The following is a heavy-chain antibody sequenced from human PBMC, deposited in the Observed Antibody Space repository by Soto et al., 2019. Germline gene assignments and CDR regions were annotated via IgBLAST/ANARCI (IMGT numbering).Heavy chain of an antibody. CDR2: ISGSGGST. Sequence: GALRLSCAASGFTFSIYAMSWVRQAPGKGLEWVSAISGSGGSTYYADSVKGRFTISRDNSKNTLYLQMNSLRAEDTAVYYCAKERDYDILTGLTDYWGQGTLVTVSS. CDR1: GFTFSIYA. V-gene: IGHV3-23*01. CDR3: AKERDYDILTGLTDY. D-gene: IGHD3-9*01. J-gene: IGHJ4*02.